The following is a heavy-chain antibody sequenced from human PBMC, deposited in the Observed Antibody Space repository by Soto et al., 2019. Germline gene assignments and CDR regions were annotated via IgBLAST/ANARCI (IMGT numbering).Heavy chain of an antibody. CDR3: ARHLTAYDFWSGYSRWFDP. V-gene: IGHV4-34*01. J-gene: IGHJ5*02. Sequence: PSETLSLTGAVYGGSFSGYYWSWIRQPPGKGREWIGEINHSGSTNYNPSLKSRVTISVDRSKNRCSLNLNSVTAPYTAFCYCARHLTAYDFWSGYSRWFDPWGQGSLVTVCS. D-gene: IGHD3-3*01. CDR2: INHSGST. CDR1: GGSFSGYY.